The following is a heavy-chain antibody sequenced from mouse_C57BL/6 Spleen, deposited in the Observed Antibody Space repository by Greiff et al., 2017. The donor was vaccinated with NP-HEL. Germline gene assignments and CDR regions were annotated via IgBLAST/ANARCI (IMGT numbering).Heavy chain of an antibody. CDR3: ARWAAQATDYFDY. V-gene: IGHV1-4*01. J-gene: IGHJ2*01. Sequence: QVQLKESGAELARPGASVKMSCKASGYPFTSYTMHWVKQRPGQGLEWIGYINPSRGYPKYNQKFKDKATLTADKSSSTAYMQLSSLTSEDSAVYYCARWAAQATDYFDYWGQGTTLTVSS. D-gene: IGHD3-2*02. CDR1: GYPFTSYT. CDR2: INPSRGYP.